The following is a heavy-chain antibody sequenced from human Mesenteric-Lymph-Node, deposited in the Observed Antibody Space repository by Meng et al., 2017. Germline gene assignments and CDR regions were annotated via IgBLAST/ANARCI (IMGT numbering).Heavy chain of an antibody. Sequence: SVKVSCKSSGGTFNSYAISWVRQAPGQGLEWMGGIIPIFGTANYAQKFQGRVTITTDESTSTAYMELSSLRSEDTAVYYCARDGVPHMVRGVIMAPNDAFDIWGQGTMVTVSS. V-gene: IGHV1-69*05. CDR2: IIPIFGTA. CDR1: GGTFNSYA. CDR3: ARDGVPHMVRGVIMAPNDAFDI. D-gene: IGHD3-10*01. J-gene: IGHJ3*02.